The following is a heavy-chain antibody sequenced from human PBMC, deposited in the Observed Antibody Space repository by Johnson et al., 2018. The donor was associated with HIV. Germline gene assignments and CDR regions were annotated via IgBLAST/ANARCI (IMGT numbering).Heavy chain of an antibody. J-gene: IGHJ3*02. D-gene: IGHD5-18*01. CDR2: IKQDGSEK. Sequence: VQLVESGGGLVQPGGSLRLSSAASGFTFSSYWMSWVRQSPGKGLEWVANIKQDGSEKYYVDSVKGRFTISRDNSKNTLYLQMNSLRAEDTAAFYCVRERQSGTMQLWLRVNDAFDIWGQGTMVTVSS. CDR3: VRERQSGTMQLWLRVNDAFDI. CDR1: GFTFSSYW. V-gene: IGHV3-7*01.